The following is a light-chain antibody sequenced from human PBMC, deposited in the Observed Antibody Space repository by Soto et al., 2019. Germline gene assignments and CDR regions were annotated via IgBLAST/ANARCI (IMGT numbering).Light chain of an antibody. CDR2: AAS. Sequence: DIQMAQSPTALSASVEDRHIITCRASQSISNHLNWYQQKPGKXPKXXIFAASSLQSGVPSRFSGSRSGPDFTITISSLQPEDFETYYCQQSYSSPPTFGQGTKVDIK. CDR3: QQSYSSPPT. CDR1: QSISNH. V-gene: IGKV1-39*01. J-gene: IGKJ1*01.